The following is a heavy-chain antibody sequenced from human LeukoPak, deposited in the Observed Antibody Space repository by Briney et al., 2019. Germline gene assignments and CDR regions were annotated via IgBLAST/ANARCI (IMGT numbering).Heavy chain of an antibody. J-gene: IGHJ3*02. D-gene: IGHD1-26*01. Sequence: SETLSLTCSVSGDSISSGDYYWSWIRQYPGKGLEWIGYILYRGTTYYNPSLNRRLTMSVDPSKNHFSLTLSSVTAADTAMYYCARDRSGGGAESDAFDIWGQGTMVTVSS. CDR3: ARDRSGGGAESDAFDI. V-gene: IGHV4-30-4*01. CDR1: GDSISSGDYY. CDR2: ILYRGTT.